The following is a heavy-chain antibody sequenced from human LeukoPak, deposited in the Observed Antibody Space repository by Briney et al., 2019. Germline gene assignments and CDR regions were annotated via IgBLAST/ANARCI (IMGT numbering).Heavy chain of an antibody. CDR1: GFTFSNAW. CDR3: LPIFGVVTVP. CDR2: IKSKTDGGTT. J-gene: IGHJ5*02. V-gene: IGHV3-15*01. D-gene: IGHD3-3*01. Sequence: GGSLRPSCAASGFTFSNAWMSWVRQAPGKGLEWVGRIKSKTDGGTTDYAAPVKGRFTISRDDSKNTLYLQMNSLKTEDTAVYYCLPIFGVVTVPWGQGTLVTVSS.